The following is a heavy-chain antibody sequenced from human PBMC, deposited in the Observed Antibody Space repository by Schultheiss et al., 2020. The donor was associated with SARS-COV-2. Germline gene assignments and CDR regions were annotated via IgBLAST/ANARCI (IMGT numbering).Heavy chain of an antibody. CDR3: ARYDRDSSGWPTHYYYYGMDV. D-gene: IGHD6-19*01. J-gene: IGHJ6*02. CDR1: GGSISSGGYY. V-gene: IGHV4-31*03. CDR2: IYYSGST. Sequence: SETLSLTCTVSGGSISSGGYYWSWIRQHPGKGLEWIGYIYYSGSTYYNPSLKSRVTISVDTSKNQFSLKLSSVTAADTAVYYCARYDRDSSGWPTHYYYYGMDVWGQGTTVTVSS.